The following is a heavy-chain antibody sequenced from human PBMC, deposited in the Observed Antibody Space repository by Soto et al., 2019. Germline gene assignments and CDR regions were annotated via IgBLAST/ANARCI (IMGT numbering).Heavy chain of an antibody. J-gene: IGHJ4*02. CDR3: ARVAY. CDR2: ISSGSSDT. V-gene: IGHV3-21*01. CDR1: GFAFNNYG. Sequence: GGSLRLSCTVSGFAFNNYGINWVRQAPGKGLEWVASISSGSSDTWYADSVKGRFIISRDNAQNSLFLQMNTLRPEDTAMYYCARVAYWGPGTQVTVSS.